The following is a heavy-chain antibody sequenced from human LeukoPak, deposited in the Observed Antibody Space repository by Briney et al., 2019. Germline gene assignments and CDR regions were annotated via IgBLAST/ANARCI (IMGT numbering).Heavy chain of an antibody. J-gene: IGHJ5*01. Sequence: ASVKVSCKASGYTFTSYGISWVRQAPGQGLEWMGWISPYNAKTNYAQKFQGRVSMTTDTSTSTAYMELRSLRSDDTAIYYCARGGGFWDGLFTDYSYSPDFDSWGRGTLVTVSS. CDR2: ISPYNAKT. V-gene: IGHV1-18*01. CDR1: GYTFTSYG. D-gene: IGHD3/OR15-3a*01. CDR3: ARGGGFWDGLFTDYSYSPDFDS.